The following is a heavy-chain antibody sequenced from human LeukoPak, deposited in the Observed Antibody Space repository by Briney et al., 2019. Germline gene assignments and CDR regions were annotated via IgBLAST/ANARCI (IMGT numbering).Heavy chain of an antibody. Sequence: KPSETLSLTCTVSGGSISSSSYYWGWIRQPPGKGLEWIGSIYYSGSTYYNPSLKSRVTISVDTSKNQFSLKLSSVTAADTAVYYCARGRTGDFDWLFSSSYYMDVWGKGTTVTISS. CDR2: IYYSGST. V-gene: IGHV4-39*01. CDR3: ARGRTGDFDWLFSSSYYMDV. D-gene: IGHD3-9*01. CDR1: GGSISSSSYY. J-gene: IGHJ6*03.